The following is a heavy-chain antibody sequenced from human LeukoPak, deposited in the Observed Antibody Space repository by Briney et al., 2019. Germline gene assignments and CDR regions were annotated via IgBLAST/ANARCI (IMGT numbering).Heavy chain of an antibody. CDR2: FDPEDGET. CDR1: GYTLTELS. D-gene: IGHD2-15*01. V-gene: IGHV1-24*01. CDR3: ATGVPVCSGGSCYALDY. J-gene: IGHJ4*02. Sequence: ASVKVSCKVSGYTLTELSMHWVRQAPGKGLEWMGGFDPEDGETIYAQKFQGRVTMTEDTSTDTAYMELSSLRSEDTAVYYCATGVPVCSGGSCYALDYWGQGTLVTVSS.